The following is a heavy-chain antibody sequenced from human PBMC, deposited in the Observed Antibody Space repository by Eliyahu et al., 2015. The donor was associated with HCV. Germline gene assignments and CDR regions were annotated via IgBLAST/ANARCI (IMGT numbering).Heavy chain of an antibody. Sequence: EVQLLESGGGLVQPGGSLRLSXAASGFTFSSYAMNWVRQAPGKGLEWASXISGSGGSTXYADSVKGRFSISRDNSGNTLYLQMNSLRAEDTAVYYCAKNIVMAGTLSPSMDVWGQGTTVTVSS. V-gene: IGHV3-23*01. CDR1: GFTFSSYA. CDR3: AKNIVMAGTLSPSMDV. CDR2: ISGSGGST. J-gene: IGHJ6*02. D-gene: IGHD6-19*01.